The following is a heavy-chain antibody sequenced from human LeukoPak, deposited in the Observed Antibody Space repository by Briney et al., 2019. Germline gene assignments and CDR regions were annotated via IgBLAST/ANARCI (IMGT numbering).Heavy chain of an antibody. CDR2: IYYSGST. CDR3: ARHLGYCSTTSCQPGFDP. V-gene: IGHV4-59*08. J-gene: IGHJ5*02. Sequence: SETLSLTCTVSGGSISSYYWSWIRQPPGKGLEWIGYIYYSGSTNYNPSLKSRVTISVDTSKNQFSLKLSSVTAADTAVYYCARHLGYCSTTSCQPGFDPWGQGTLVTVSS. D-gene: IGHD2-2*01. CDR1: GGSISSYY.